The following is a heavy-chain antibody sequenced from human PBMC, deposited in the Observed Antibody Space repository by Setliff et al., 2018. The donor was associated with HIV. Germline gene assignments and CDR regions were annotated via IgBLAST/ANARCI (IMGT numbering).Heavy chain of an antibody. J-gene: IGHJ2*01. D-gene: IGHD3-10*01. CDR3: ARTALWFDEADWYFDL. Sequence: SETLSLTCAVSGYSISSSYWWGWIRQSPGKGLEWIGNIGNIYNGGRTYYNPSLKSRVTMSVDTSKNQFSLKLSSVTAVDTAVYYCARTALWFDEADWYFDLWGRGTLVTVSS. CDR1: GYSISSSYW. CDR2: IGNIYNGGRT. V-gene: IGHV4-28*01.